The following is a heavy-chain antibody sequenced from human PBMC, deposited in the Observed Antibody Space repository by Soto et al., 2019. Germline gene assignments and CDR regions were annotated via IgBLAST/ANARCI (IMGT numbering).Heavy chain of an antibody. CDR2: INHSGST. J-gene: IGHJ4*02. CDR3: ARVTHSDIVVVPAARGHFDY. D-gene: IGHD2-2*01. V-gene: IGHV4-34*01. CDR1: GGSFSGYY. Sequence: TSETLSLTCAVYGGSFSGYYWSWIRQPPGKGLEWIGEINHSGSTNYNPSLKSRVTISVDTSKNQFSLKLSSVTAADTAVYYCARVTHSDIVVVPAARGHFDYWGQGTLVTVSS.